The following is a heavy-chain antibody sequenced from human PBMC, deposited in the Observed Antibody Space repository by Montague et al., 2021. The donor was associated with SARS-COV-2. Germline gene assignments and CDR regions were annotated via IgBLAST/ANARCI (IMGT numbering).Heavy chain of an antibody. J-gene: IGHJ4*02. D-gene: IGHD3-22*01. CDR1: GFTFSSYA. CDR2: ISYDGSNK. V-gene: IGHV3-30-3*01. Sequence: SLRLSCAASGFTFSSYAMHWVRQAPGKGLEWVAVISYDGSNKYYADSAKGRFTISRDNSKNTLYLQMNSLRAEDTAVYYCARDGIYDSSGYYFDYWGQGTLVTVSS. CDR3: ARDGIYDSSGYYFDY.